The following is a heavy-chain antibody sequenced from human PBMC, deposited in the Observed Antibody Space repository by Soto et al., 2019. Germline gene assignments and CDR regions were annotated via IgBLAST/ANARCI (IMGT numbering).Heavy chain of an antibody. CDR1: GGSISSSSYY. Sequence: QLQLQESGPGLVKPSETLSLTCTVSGGSISSSSYYWGWICQPPGKGLEWIGSIFYSGSTYYNPSLKSRVTISVDTSKNQFSLKLSSVTAADTAVYYCARHLTYCSAGSCYSDFPYYGMDVWGQGTSVTVYS. CDR2: IFYSGST. D-gene: IGHD2-15*01. J-gene: IGHJ6*02. CDR3: ARHLTYCSAGSCYSDFPYYGMDV. V-gene: IGHV4-39*01.